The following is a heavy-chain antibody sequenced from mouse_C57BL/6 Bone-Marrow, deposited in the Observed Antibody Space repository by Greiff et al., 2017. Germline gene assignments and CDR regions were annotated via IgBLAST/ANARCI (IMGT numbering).Heavy chain of an antibody. J-gene: IGHJ2*01. CDR2: ISNGGGST. CDR3: ARGRDSSGPLFDY. Sequence: EVQVVESGGGLVQPGGSLKLSCAASGFTFSDYYMYWVRQTPEKRLEWVAYISNGGGSTYYPDTVKGRFTISRDNAKNTLYLQMSRLKSEDTAMYYCARGRDSSGPLFDYWGQGTTLTVSS. D-gene: IGHD3-2*02. CDR1: GFTFSDYY. V-gene: IGHV5-12*01.